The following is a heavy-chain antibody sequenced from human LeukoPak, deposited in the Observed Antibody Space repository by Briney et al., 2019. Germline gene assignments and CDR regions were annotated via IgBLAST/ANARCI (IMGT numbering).Heavy chain of an antibody. CDR2: FDPEDGET. CDR3: ATAKPGYLVAFDI. V-gene: IGHV1-24*01. D-gene: IGHD5-12*01. CDR1: GYTFTSYD. Sequence: GASVKVSCKASGYTFTSYDINWVRQATGQGLEWMGGFDPEDGETIYAQKFQGRVTMTEDTSTDTAYMELSSLRSEDTAVYYCATAKPGYLVAFDIWGQGTMVTVSS. J-gene: IGHJ3*02.